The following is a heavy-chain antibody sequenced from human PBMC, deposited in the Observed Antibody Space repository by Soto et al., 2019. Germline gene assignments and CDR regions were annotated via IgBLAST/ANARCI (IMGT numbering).Heavy chain of an antibody. J-gene: IGHJ4*02. Sequence: EVQLLESGGGLVQPGGSLRLSCAVSGFIFSNYPMSWVRQAPGKGLEWVSSVSPSGSNTYYGDSVKGRFTMSRDNSETRLHLQMNSLRAEDTAVYFCARRDSSGWYSLDYWGQGTLVTVSS. D-gene: IGHD6-19*01. V-gene: IGHV3-23*01. CDR2: VSPSGSNT. CDR1: GFIFSNYP. CDR3: ARRDSSGWYSLDY.